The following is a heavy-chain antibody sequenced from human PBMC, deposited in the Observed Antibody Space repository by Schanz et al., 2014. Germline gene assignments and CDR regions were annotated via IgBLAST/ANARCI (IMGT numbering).Heavy chain of an antibody. V-gene: IGHV3-30*18. CDR3: AKSYDTSGYSGFDY. CDR1: GFSFSDYG. J-gene: IGHJ4*02. D-gene: IGHD3-22*01. Sequence: QVQLVESGGGVVQPGRSLRLSCAGSGFSFSDYGMHWVRQAPGRGLEWVAVISYHGSERYYADSVKGRFTISRDNSKNTLYLQMNSLRTEVTAVYFCAKSYDTSGYSGFDYWGQGTLVTVSS. CDR2: ISYHGSER.